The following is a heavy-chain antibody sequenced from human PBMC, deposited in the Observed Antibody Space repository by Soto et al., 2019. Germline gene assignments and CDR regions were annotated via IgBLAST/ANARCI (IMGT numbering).Heavy chain of an antibody. V-gene: IGHV1-69*04. Sequence: SVKGSCKASGGTFSSYTISWVRQAPGQGLEWMGRIIPILGIANYAQKFQGRVTITADKSTSTAYMELSSLRSEDTAVYYCARDSRGSSGPIDYWGQGTLVTVSS. J-gene: IGHJ4*02. CDR1: GGTFSSYT. CDR3: ARDSRGSSGPIDY. CDR2: IIPILGIA. D-gene: IGHD6-19*01.